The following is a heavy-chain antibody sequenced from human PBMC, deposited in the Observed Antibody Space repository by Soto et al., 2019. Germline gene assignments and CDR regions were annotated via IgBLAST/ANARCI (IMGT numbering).Heavy chain of an antibody. CDR2: IYWDDDK. D-gene: IGHD2-15*01. J-gene: IGHJ4*02. Sequence: QITLKESGPTLVKPTQTLTLTCTFSGFSLSTSGVGVGWIRQPPGKALEWLALIYWDDDKRYSPPLKSRLTITKDTSTNQLVLTITNMDPVDTATYYCAHRPSYCSGGSCYSGFDYWGQGTLVTVSS. CDR3: AHRPSYCSGGSCYSGFDY. V-gene: IGHV2-5*02. CDR1: GFSLSTSGVG.